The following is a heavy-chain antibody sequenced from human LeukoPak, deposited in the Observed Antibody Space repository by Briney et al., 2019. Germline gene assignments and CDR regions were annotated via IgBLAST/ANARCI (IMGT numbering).Heavy chain of an antibody. CDR2: IYHNGST. J-gene: IGHJ4*02. V-gene: IGHV4-4*02. CDR1: GGSSSRSNW. CDR3: ARQTGSGLFILP. Sequence: SETLSLTCAVSGGSSSRSNWWSWVRQPPGKGLEWIGEIYHNGSTHYNPSFKSRVTISVDKSKNQFSPKLNSVTAADTAVYYCARQTGSGLFILPGGQGTLVTVSS. D-gene: IGHD3/OR15-3a*01.